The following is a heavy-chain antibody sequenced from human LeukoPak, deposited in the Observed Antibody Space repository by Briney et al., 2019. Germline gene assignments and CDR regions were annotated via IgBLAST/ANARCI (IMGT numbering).Heavy chain of an antibody. Sequence: PGGSLRLSCAASGFTFSSHGMHWVRQAPGKGLEWVAFIRYDGSNKYYADSVKGRFTISRDNSKNTLYLQMNSLRAEDTAVYYCAKDYYDSSGLDYWGQGTLVTVSS. CDR1: GFTFSSHG. D-gene: IGHD3-22*01. CDR2: IRYDGSNK. CDR3: AKDYYDSSGLDY. V-gene: IGHV3-30*02. J-gene: IGHJ4*02.